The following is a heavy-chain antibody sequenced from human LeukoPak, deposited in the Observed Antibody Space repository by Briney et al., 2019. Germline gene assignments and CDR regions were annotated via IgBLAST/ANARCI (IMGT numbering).Heavy chain of an antibody. CDR2: ISGSGSTI. J-gene: IGHJ4*02. CDR1: GFTFSSYS. D-gene: IGHD3-22*01. V-gene: IGHV3-48*01. Sequence: PGGSLRLSCAASGFTFSSYSMNWVRQAPGKGLEWVSYISGSGSTIYYADSVKGRFTISRDNAKNSLYLQINSLRVEDTAIYYCARRGYYDSSGYDYWGQGTLVTVSS. CDR3: ARRGYYDSSGYDY.